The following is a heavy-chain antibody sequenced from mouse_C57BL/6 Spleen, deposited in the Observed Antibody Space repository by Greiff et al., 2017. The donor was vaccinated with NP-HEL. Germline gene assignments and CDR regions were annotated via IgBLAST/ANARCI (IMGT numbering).Heavy chain of an antibody. CDR1: GYAFSSSW. Sequence: VQLQQPGPELVKPGASVKISCKASGYAFSSSWMNWVKQRPGKGLEWIGRIYPGDGDTNYNGKFKGKATLTADKSSSTAYMQLSSLTSEDSAVYFCARSNDYDVPFDYWGQGTTLTVSS. CDR3: ARSNDYDVPFDY. J-gene: IGHJ2*01. D-gene: IGHD2-4*01. CDR2: IYPGDGDT. V-gene: IGHV1-82*01.